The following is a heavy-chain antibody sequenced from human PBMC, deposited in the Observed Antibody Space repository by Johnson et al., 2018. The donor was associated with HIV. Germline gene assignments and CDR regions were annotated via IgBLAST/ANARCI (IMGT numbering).Heavy chain of an antibody. CDR3: ARVGIYYDSIEDAVDI. D-gene: IGHD3-22*01. Sequence: QVQLVESGGGLVQPGGSLRLSCAASGFTFSDYYMNWIRQAPGKGLEWVSYISSSGSTIYYADSVKGRFTISRDNAKNSLYLQMNSLGAEDTAVYYCARVGIYYDSIEDAVDIWGQGTMVTVSS. J-gene: IGHJ3*02. V-gene: IGHV3-11*04. CDR1: GFTFSDYY. CDR2: ISSSGSTI.